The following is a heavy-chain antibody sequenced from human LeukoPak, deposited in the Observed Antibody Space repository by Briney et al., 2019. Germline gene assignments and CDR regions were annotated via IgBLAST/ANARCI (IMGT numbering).Heavy chain of an antibody. CDR1: GFTFSSYS. D-gene: IGHD3-10*01. CDR3: AKGVELKHPFHFDY. J-gene: IGHJ4*02. CDR2: ISSSSSYI. Sequence: TGGSLRLSCAASGFTFSSYSMNWVRQAPGKGLEWVSSISSSSSYIYYADSVKGRFTISRDNSKNTLYLQMNSLRADDTAVYYCAKGVELKHPFHFDYWGRGTLVTVSA. V-gene: IGHV3-21*04.